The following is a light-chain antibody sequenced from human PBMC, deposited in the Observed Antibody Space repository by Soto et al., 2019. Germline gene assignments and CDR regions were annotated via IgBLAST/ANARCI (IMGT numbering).Light chain of an antibody. J-gene: IGKJ2*01. V-gene: IGKV3-20*01. CDR2: GAS. Sequence: EIVLTQSPGTLSLSPGERATLSCRASQSVSSNYLAWYQQIPGQAPRLLIYGASSRATGITDRFSGSGSGTDFPLTISRLEPEDFAVYFCQQYVSSPYTFGQGTKLEIK. CDR1: QSVSSNY. CDR3: QQYVSSPYT.